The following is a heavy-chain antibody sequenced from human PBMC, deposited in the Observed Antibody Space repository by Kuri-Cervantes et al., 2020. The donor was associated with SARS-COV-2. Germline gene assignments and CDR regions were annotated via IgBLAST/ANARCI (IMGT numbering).Heavy chain of an antibody. Sequence: ESLKISCAASGFTFSSYWMSWVRQPPGKGLEWIGEINHSGSTNYNPSLKSRVTISVDTSKNQFSLKLSSVTAADKAVYYCARCIAARCRSYMDVWGKGTLVTVSS. V-gene: IGHV4-34*01. D-gene: IGHD6-6*01. CDR3: ARCIAARCRSYMDV. CDR1: GFTFSSYW. J-gene: IGHJ6*03. CDR2: INHSGST.